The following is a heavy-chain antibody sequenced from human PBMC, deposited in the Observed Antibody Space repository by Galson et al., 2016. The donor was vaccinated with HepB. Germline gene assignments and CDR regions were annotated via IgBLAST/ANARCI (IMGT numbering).Heavy chain of an antibody. CDR3: ARGGLSPDI. CDR2: ISFSSTNI. J-gene: IGHJ3*02. Sequence: SLRLSCAASGFTFRSYTINWVRQAPGKGLEWVSSISFSSTNIHYAGSVKGRFTISRDNAKNSLYLQMNSLRPEDTAVYYCARGGLSPDIWGQGTVVTVPS. D-gene: IGHD4/OR15-4a*01. CDR1: GFTFRSYT. V-gene: IGHV3-48*01.